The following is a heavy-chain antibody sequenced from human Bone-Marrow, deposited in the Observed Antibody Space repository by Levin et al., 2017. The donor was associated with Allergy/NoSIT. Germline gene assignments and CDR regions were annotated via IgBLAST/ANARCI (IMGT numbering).Heavy chain of an antibody. Sequence: KVSCKTSGYTFTSFDINWVRQATGQGLEWMGWMYPNSDNAGYAQKFQGRATMTRNTSISTAYMELSSLRSEDTAIYYCARGELGSGYLFDYWGQGTLVTVSS. CDR1: GYTFTSFD. V-gene: IGHV1-8*01. CDR3: ARGELGSGYLFDY. D-gene: IGHD5-12*01. CDR2: MYPNSDNA. J-gene: IGHJ4*02.